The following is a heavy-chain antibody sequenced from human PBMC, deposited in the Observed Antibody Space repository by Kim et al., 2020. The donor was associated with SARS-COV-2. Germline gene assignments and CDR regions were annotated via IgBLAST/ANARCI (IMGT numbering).Heavy chain of an antibody. CDR2: ISYDGSNK. Sequence: GGSLRLSCAASGFTFSSYAMHWVRQAPGKGLEWVAVISYDGSNKYYADSVKGRFTISRDNSKNTLYLQMNSLRPEDTAVYYCARDGVKQYYFDYWGQGTL. V-gene: IGHV3-30*04. J-gene: IGHJ4*02. CDR1: GFTFSSYA. CDR3: ARDGVKQYYFDY. D-gene: IGHD6-19*01.